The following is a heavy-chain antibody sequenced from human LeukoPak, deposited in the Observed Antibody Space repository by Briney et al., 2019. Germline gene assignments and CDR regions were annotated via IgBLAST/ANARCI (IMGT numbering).Heavy chain of an antibody. Sequence: SETLSLTCTVSGGSISSSSYHWGWIRHSPGEGLQWITSMSYSGATYYNPPLQSRVTISVDTSKNQFSLKLYSVTAADTAVYYCARHRRVVLVVPVARGDYFDYLGQGTLVTVSS. J-gene: IGHJ4*02. V-gene: IGHV4-39*01. CDR3: ARHRRVVLVVPVARGDYFDY. CDR1: GGSISSSSYH. D-gene: IGHD2-2*01. CDR2: MSYSGAT.